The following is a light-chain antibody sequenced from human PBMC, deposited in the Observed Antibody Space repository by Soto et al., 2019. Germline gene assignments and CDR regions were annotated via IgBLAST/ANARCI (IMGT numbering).Light chain of an antibody. CDR2: EVS. Sequence: QSALTQPASVSGSPGQSITISCTGTSSDVGGYNYVSWYQQHPGKAPKLMIYEVSNRPSGVSNRFSGSKSGNTASLTISGLQAEDDADYYSSSYTSRSTLDYVFGTGTKVTVL. CDR3: SSYTSRSTLDYV. CDR1: SSDVGGYNY. V-gene: IGLV2-14*01. J-gene: IGLJ1*01.